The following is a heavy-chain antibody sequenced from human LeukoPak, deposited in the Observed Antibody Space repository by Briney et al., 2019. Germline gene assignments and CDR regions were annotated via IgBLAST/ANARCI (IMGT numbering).Heavy chain of an antibody. D-gene: IGHD6-6*01. CDR1: GFTFSIYS. J-gene: IGHJ4*02. V-gene: IGHV3-48*01. CDR2: ISSSSSTI. Sequence: GGSLRLSCAASGFTFSIYSMNWVRQAPGKGLEWVSYISSSSSTIHYADSVKGRFTISRDNAKKSLYLQMNSLRAEDTAVYYCAREADVQYSSPDYWGQGTLVTASS. CDR3: AREADVQYSSPDY.